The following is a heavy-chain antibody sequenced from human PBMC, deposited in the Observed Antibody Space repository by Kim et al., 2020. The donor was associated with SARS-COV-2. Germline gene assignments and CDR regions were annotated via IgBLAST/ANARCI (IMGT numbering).Heavy chain of an antibody. CDR1: GFTFSSYG. J-gene: IGHJ6*02. CDR3: ARVGDYGDYDLFYYYGMDV. Sequence: GGSLRLSCAASGFTFSSYGMHWVRQAPGKGLEWVAVIWYDGSNKYYADSVKGRFTISRDNSKNTLYLKMNSLRAEDTAVYYCARVGDYGDYDLFYYYGMDVWGQGTTVTVSS. CDR2: IWYDGSNK. V-gene: IGHV3-33*01. D-gene: IGHD4-17*01.